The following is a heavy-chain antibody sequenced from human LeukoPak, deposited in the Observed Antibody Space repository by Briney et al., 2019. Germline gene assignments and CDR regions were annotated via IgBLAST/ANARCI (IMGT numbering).Heavy chain of an antibody. D-gene: IGHD5-24*01. J-gene: IGHJ3*02. CDR1: GGSISSSSSY. CDR2: IHTSGST. CDR3: ARGDGYPQSVAFDI. V-gene: IGHV4-61*02. Sequence: SETLSLTCSVSGGSISSSSSYWGWIRQPAGKGLEWIGRIHTSGSTNYNPSLKSRVTISVDTSKNQFSLKLSSVTAADTAVYYCARGDGYPQSVAFDIWGQGTMVTVSS.